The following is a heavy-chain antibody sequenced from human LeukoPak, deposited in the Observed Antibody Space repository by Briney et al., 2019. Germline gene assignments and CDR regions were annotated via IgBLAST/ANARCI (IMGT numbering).Heavy chain of an antibody. D-gene: IGHD2-8*01. CDR1: GFTFSSSA. Sequence: GGSLRLSCATSGFTFSSSAMSWVRQPPGKGLAWVSTITGSGGSTYYADSVKGRFSISRDNSKNTLYLQMNSLRAEDTAVYYCAKAENGLDYWGQGTLVTVSS. CDR2: ITGSGGST. J-gene: IGHJ4*02. V-gene: IGHV3-23*01. CDR3: AKAENGLDY.